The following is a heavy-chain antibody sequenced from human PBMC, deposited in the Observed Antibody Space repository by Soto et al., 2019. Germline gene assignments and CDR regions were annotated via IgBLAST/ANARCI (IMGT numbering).Heavy chain of an antibody. D-gene: IGHD6-19*01. CDR2: ISYDGTNK. Sequence: VQLVESGGGVVQPGKSLRLSCAASGFTFSSYGIHWVRQAPGKGLEWVAVISYDGTNKSYTDSVKGRFTISRDNSKNTLYLQMNSLSAGDTAVYYCAKSFSSSGWYYFDHWGQGTLVTVSS. J-gene: IGHJ4*02. V-gene: IGHV3-30*18. CDR1: GFTFSSYG. CDR3: AKSFSSSGWYYFDH.